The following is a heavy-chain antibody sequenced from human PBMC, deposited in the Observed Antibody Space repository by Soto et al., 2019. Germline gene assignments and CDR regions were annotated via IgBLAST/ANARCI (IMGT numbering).Heavy chain of an antibody. Sequence: PGGSLRLSCAASGFTFSTYVMNWVRQAPGKGLEWVSGISDSGGAAYYADSVQGRFSISRDNSKNTLYLQMYSLRADDTAIYYCAKGPALWRTSPATNFDSWGQGTLVTVSS. D-gene: IGHD2-2*01. CDR1: GFTFSTYV. CDR3: AKGPALWRTSPATNFDS. V-gene: IGHV3-23*01. J-gene: IGHJ4*02. CDR2: ISDSGGAA.